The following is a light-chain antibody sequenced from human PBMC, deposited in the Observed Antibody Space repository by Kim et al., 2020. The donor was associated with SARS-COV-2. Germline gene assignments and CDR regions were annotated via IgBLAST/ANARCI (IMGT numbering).Light chain of an antibody. CDR2: DVS. Sequence: QSALTQPASASGSPGQSITISCTGASSDIGGYDYVSWYQQHPGKAPKLIMYDVSERPSGMSGRFSGSKSGNTASLTSSGLQAEDEADYYCSSYTGSSTLVFGGGTKVTVL. J-gene: IGLJ2*01. CDR1: SSDIGGYDY. CDR3: SSYTGSSTLV. V-gene: IGLV2-14*03.